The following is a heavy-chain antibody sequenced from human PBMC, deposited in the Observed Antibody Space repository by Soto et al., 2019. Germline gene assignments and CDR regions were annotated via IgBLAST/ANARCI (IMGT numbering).Heavy chain of an antibody. D-gene: IGHD3-3*01. CDR3: ARGYSRFLETTNMGTGMDV. CDR1: GGTFSSYA. V-gene: IGHV1-69*13. Sequence: SVKVSCKASGGTFSSYAISWVRQAPGQGLEWMGGIIPIFGTANYAQKFQGRVTITADESTSTAYMELSSLRSEDTAVYYCARGYSRFLETTNMGTGMDVWGQGTTVTVSS. CDR2: IIPIFGTA. J-gene: IGHJ6*02.